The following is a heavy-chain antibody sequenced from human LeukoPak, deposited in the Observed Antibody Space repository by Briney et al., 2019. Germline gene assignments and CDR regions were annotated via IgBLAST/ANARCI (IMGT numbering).Heavy chain of an antibody. D-gene: IGHD2-15*01. Sequence: SETLSLTCTVSGGSISSSSYYWGWLRQPPGKGLEWIGSIYYSGSTYYNPSLKSRVTISVDTSKNQFSLKLSSVTAADTAVYYCARILDYYYMDVWGKGTTVTVSS. J-gene: IGHJ6*03. CDR1: GGSISSSSYY. CDR3: ARILDYYYMDV. V-gene: IGHV4-39*01. CDR2: IYYSGST.